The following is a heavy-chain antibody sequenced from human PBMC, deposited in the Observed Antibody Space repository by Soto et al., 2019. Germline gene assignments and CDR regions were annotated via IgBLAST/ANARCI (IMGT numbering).Heavy chain of an antibody. D-gene: IGHD2-15*01. J-gene: IGHJ4*02. CDR3: ASRYCSGGSCYFHFDY. CDR1: GGSFSGYY. V-gene: IGHV4-34*01. CDR2: INHSGST. Sequence: ETLSLTCAVYGGSFSGYYWSWIRQPPGKGLEWIGEINHSGSTNYNPSLKSRVTISVDTSKNQFSLKLSSVTAADTAVYYCASRYCSGGSCYFHFDYWGQGTLVTVSS.